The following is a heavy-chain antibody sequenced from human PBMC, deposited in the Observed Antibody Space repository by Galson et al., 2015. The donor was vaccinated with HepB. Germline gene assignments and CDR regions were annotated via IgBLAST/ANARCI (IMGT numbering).Heavy chain of an antibody. CDR1: GFTFSSYA. CDR3: AAGDCSGGSCPFWD. V-gene: IGHV3-30-3*01. J-gene: IGHJ4*02. D-gene: IGHD2-15*01. CDR2: ISYDGSDK. Sequence: SLRLSCAASGFTFSSYAMHWVRQAPGKGLEWVAVISYDGSDKYYADSVKGRFTISRDNSKNTLYLQMNSLRAEDTAVYYCAAGDCSGGSCPFWDWGQGTLVTVSS.